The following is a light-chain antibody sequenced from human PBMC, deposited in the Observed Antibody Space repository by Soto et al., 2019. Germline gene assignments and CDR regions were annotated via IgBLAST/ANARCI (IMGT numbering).Light chain of an antibody. V-gene: IGKV1-5*03. CDR3: QQYNSS. CDR2: KAS. Sequence: DIQMTQSPSTLSASIGDRVTITCRASQSISNFLAWYQQKPGKAPKLLIYKASSLESGVPSRFSGSGSGTEFTLTISSLQPDDLAPYYCQQYNSSFGQGTKVEIK. J-gene: IGKJ1*01. CDR1: QSISNF.